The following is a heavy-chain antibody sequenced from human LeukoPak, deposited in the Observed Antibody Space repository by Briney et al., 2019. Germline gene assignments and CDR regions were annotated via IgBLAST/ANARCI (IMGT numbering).Heavy chain of an antibody. CDR1: GGSISSSSYY. V-gene: IGHV4-39*01. Sequence: PSETLSLTCTVSGGSISSSSYYWGWIRQPPGKGLEWIGSIYYSGSTYYNPSLKSRVTISVDTSKNQFSLKLSSVTAADTAVYYCARQGLAYCSSTSCHKTNYYYYYMDVWGKGTTVTVSS. D-gene: IGHD2-2*02. CDR3: ARQGLAYCSSTSCHKTNYYYYYMDV. CDR2: IYYSGST. J-gene: IGHJ6*03.